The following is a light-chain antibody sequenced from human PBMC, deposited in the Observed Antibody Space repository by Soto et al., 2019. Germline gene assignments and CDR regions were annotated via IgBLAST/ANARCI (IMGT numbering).Light chain of an antibody. J-gene: IGKJ4*01. V-gene: IGKV3-11*01. CDR2: DVS. CDR1: QSVYSY. CDR3: QHLNDWPFT. Sequence: EVVLTQSPATLSLSPGERATLSCRASQSVYSYLAWYQQKPGQPPRLPISDVSNRATGIPARFSGSGYGTDVPLTISRREPEDFAVHYCQHLNDWPFTVGGGTEEEIK.